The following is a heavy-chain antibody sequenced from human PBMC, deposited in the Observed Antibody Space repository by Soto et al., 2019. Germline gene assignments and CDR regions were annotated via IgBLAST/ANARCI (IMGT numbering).Heavy chain of an antibody. J-gene: IGHJ6*02. CDR3: AKSNREWLLFGDYYYYGMDV. CDR1: GFTFSSYG. CDR2: ISYDGSNK. V-gene: IGHV3-30*18. D-gene: IGHD3-3*01. Sequence: GGSLRLSCAASGFTFSSYGMHWVRQAPGKGLEWVAVISYDGSNKYYADSVKGRFTISRDNSKNTLYLQMNSLRAEDTAVYYCAKSNREWLLFGDYYYYGMDVWGQGTTVTVS.